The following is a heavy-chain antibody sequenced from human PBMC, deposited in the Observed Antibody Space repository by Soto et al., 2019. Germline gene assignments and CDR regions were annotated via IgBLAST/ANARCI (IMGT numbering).Heavy chain of an antibody. CDR1: EFTFRSCA. V-gene: IGHV3-23*01. Sequence: GEFLRLSYAYSEFTFRSCAVSWVRQAPGKGLESVSAISGSGGSTYYADSVKGRFTISRDNSKNTLYLQMNSLRAEDTAVYYCAKDQQLARRAFDIWGQGT. J-gene: IGHJ3*02. CDR3: AKDQQLARRAFDI. D-gene: IGHD6-13*01. CDR2: ISGSGGST.